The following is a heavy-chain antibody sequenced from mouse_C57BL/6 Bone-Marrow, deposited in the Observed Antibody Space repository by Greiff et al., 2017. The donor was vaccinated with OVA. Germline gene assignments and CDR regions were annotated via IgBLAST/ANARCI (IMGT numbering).Heavy chain of an antibody. D-gene: IGHD2-4*01. CDR2: ISSGGDYI. CDR1: GFTFSSYA. Sequence: EVQRVESGEGLVKPGGSLKLSCAASGFTFSSYAMSWVRQTPEKRLEWVAYISSGGDYIYYADTVKGRFTISSDNARNTLYLQMSSLKSEDTAMYYCTRVADDYDPFAYWGQGTLVTVSA. J-gene: IGHJ3*01. CDR3: TRVADDYDPFAY. V-gene: IGHV5-9-1*02.